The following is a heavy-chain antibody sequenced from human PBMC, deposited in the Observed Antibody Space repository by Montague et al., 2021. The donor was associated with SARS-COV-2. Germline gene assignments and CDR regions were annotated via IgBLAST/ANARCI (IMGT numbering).Heavy chain of an antibody. J-gene: IGHJ4*02. Sequence: PTLAKPTQTLTPTCSFSGFSLTTPGVSVGWIRQPPGRALEWLALIDWTHDQYYSRSLGTRLTISPGTSKSQVVLTLTNVDTVDTATYYCARNRLSVFDFWGQGTLVTVSS. CDR1: GFSLTTPGVS. D-gene: IGHD2/OR15-2a*01. CDR2: IDWTHDQ. V-gene: IGHV2-70*01. CDR3: ARNRLSVFDF.